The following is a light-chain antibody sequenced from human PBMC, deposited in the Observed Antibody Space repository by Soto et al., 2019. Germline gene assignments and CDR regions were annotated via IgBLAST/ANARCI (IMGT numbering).Light chain of an antibody. CDR1: QSISSY. CDR3: QQSYSNLWT. Sequence: DIQMSQSPSSLSASVGDRFTITCRASQSISSYLNWYQQKPGKAPKLLIYAASSLQSGVPSRFSGSGSGTGFTLTISSLPPEDFETYYCQQSYSNLWTFGQGTKVDNK. J-gene: IGKJ1*01. V-gene: IGKV1-39*01. CDR2: AAS.